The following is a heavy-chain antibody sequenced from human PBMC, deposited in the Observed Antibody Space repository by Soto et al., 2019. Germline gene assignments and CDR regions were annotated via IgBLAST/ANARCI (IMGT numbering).Heavy chain of an antibody. J-gene: IGHJ4*02. V-gene: IGHV3-23*01. Sequence: GGSLRLSCAASGFTFSSYAMSWVRQAPGKGLEWVSAISGSGGSTYYADSVKGRFTISRDNSKNTLYLQMNSLRAEDTAVYYCAKYSGGGVIAAQITFDYWGQGTLVTVSS. CDR1: GFTFSSYA. CDR3: AKYSGGGVIAAQITFDY. CDR2: ISGSGGST. D-gene: IGHD3-16*02.